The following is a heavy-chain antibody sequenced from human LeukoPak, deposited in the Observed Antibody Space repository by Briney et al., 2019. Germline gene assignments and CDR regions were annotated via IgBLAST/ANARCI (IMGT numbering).Heavy chain of an antibody. D-gene: IGHD3-16*02. CDR2: IYSGGST. J-gene: IGHJ3*02. CDR3: ARDLPSYDHVWGSYRHDAFDI. CDR1: WFTVSSNY. V-gene: IGHV3-53*01. Sequence: PGGSLRLSCAASWFTVSSNYMSWVRQAPGKGLEWVSVIYSGGSTYYADSVKGRFTISRDNSKNTLYLQMNSLRAEDTAVYYCARDLPSYDHVWGSYRHDAFDIWGQGTMVTVSS.